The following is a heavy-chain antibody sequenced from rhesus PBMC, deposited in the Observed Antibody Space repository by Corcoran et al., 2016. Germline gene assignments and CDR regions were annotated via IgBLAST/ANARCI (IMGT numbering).Heavy chain of an antibody. J-gene: IGHJ3*01. CDR2: IYGGSGST. D-gene: IGHD6-13*01. CDR3: ARHRISTGRRDAFDF. CDR1: GGSISSDNW. V-gene: IGHV4S7*01. Sequence: QVQLQESGPGLVKPSETLSLTCSVSGGSISSDNWWSWIRQPPGRGLELIGFIYGGSGSTNYNPSLKSRVTISTDTSKNHFSLKLSSVTAADTAVYYCARHRISTGRRDAFDFWGQGLRVTVSS.